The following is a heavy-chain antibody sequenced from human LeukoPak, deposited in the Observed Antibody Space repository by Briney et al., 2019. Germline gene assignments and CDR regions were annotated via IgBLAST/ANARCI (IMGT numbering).Heavy chain of an antibody. CDR1: GYTFTSYD. D-gene: IGHD3-3*01. CDR2: MNPNSGNT. J-gene: IGHJ4*02. V-gene: IGHV1-8*01. Sequence: GASVKVPCKASGYTFTSYDINWVRQATGQGLEWMGWMNPNSGNTGYAQKFQGRVTMTRNTSISTAYMELSSLRSEDTAVYYCARDSYDFWSGYLLDFDYWGQGTLVTVSS. CDR3: ARDSYDFWSGYLLDFDY.